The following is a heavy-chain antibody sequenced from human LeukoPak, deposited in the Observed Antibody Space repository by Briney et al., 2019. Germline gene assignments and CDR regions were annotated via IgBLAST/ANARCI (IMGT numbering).Heavy chain of an antibody. CDR1: GFTFSSYG. Sequence: HTGGSLRLSCAASGFTFSSYGMHWVRQAPGKGLEWVAVISYDGSNKYYADSVKGRFTISRDNSKNTLYLQMNSLRAEDTAVYYCAKLVVAATVSYYYYGMDVWGQGTTVTVSS. J-gene: IGHJ6*02. CDR2: ISYDGSNK. V-gene: IGHV3-30*18. CDR3: AKLVVAATVSYYYYGMDV. D-gene: IGHD2-15*01.